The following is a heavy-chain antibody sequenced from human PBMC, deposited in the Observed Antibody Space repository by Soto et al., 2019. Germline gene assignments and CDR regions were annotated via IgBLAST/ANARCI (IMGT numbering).Heavy chain of an antibody. V-gene: IGHV3-33*01. J-gene: IGHJ2*01. CDR2: IWSDGTNK. CDR3: ARGPMTTVTTWGDWYFDL. D-gene: IGHD4-17*01. CDR1: GFTFSSYG. Sequence: QVQLVESGGGVVQPGRSLRLSCATSGFTFSSYGMHWVRQGPGKGLEWVAVIWSDGTNKYYADSVNGRFPISRDDSKNTMYLHMNSLRAEDTAVYYCARGPMTTVTTWGDWYFDLWGRGTLVTVSS.